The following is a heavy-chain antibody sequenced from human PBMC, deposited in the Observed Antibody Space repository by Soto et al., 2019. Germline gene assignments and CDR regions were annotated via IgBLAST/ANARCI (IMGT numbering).Heavy chain of an antibody. CDR1: GFTFSSYG. CDR2: ISYDGSNK. D-gene: IGHD6-19*01. Sequence: GGSLRLSCAASGFTFSSYGMHWVRQAPGKGLEWVAVISYDGSNKYYADSVKGRFTISRDNSKNTLYLQMNSLRAEDTAVYYCAKDRVVAVAGAALADYWGQGTLVTVSS. V-gene: IGHV3-30*18. CDR3: AKDRVVAVAGAALADY. J-gene: IGHJ4*02.